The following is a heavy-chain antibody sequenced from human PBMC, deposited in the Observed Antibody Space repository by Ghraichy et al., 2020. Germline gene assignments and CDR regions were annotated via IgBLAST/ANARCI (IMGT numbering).Heavy chain of an antibody. D-gene: IGHD1-26*01. CDR2: IKQDGSEK. Sequence: GSLRLSCAASGFTLSSYWMNWVRQAPGKGLEWVANIKQDGSEKYYVDSVKGRFTISRDNAKNSLYLQMNSLRAEDTAVYYCARGWAIVGATAPIDYWGQGTLVSVSS. CDR1: GFTLSSYW. CDR3: ARGWAIVGATAPIDY. J-gene: IGHJ4*02. V-gene: IGHV3-7*03.